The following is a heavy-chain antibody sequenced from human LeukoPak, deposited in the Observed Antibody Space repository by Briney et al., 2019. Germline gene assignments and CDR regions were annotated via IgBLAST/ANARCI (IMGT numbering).Heavy chain of an antibody. CDR1: GGSVSSGSYY. CDR2: IYYSGST. V-gene: IGHV4-61*01. CDR3: AREAPTSRYDSSGPDY. Sequence: PSQTLSLTCTVSGGSVSSGSYYWSWIRQPPGKGLEWIGYIYYSGSTNYNPSLKSRVTISVDTSKNQFSLKLSSVTAADTAVYYCAREAPTSRYDSSGPDYWGQGPLVTVSS. D-gene: IGHD3-22*01. J-gene: IGHJ4*02.